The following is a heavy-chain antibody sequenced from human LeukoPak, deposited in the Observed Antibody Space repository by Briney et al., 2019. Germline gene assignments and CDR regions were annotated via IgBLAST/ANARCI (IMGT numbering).Heavy chain of an antibody. Sequence: GGSLRLSCAASGFTFSSYAMSWVRQAPGKGLEWVSAISGSGGSTYYADSVKGRFTISRDNSKNTLYLQMNSLRAEVTAVYYCAKDKMGSSSWLNWFDPWGQGTLVTVSS. J-gene: IGHJ5*02. D-gene: IGHD6-13*01. CDR1: GFTFSSYA. CDR2: ISGSGGST. V-gene: IGHV3-23*01. CDR3: AKDKMGSSSWLNWFDP.